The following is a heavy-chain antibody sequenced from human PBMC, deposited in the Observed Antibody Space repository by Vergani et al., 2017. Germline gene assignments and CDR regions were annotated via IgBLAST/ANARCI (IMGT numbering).Heavy chain of an antibody. D-gene: IGHD3-10*01. J-gene: IGHJ4*02. Sequence: QVQLQESGPGLVKPSQTLSLTCTVSGGSISRGDYYWSWIRQPPGKVLEWIGYIYYSGSTYYNPSLKSRVTISVDTSKNQFSLKLSSVTAADTAVYYCARVITMVRGVIIAYFDYWGQGTLVTVSS. CDR2: IYYSGST. V-gene: IGHV4-30-4*08. CDR3: ARVITMVRGVIIAYFDY. CDR1: GGSISRGDYY.